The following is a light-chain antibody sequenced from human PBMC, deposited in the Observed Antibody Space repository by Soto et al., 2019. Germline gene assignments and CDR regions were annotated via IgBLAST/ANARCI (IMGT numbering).Light chain of an antibody. CDR2: GDN. V-gene: IGLV1-44*01. Sequence: QSVLTQPPSASGTPGQRVTISCSGSASSIGTNTVNWYRQLPGPAPKLLIYGDNQRPSGVPDRFSGSKSGTSASLAISGLQSEDEAEYYCAAWDGSLNNVLFGGGTKLTVL. CDR3: AAWDGSLNNVL. J-gene: IGLJ2*01. CDR1: ASSIGTNT.